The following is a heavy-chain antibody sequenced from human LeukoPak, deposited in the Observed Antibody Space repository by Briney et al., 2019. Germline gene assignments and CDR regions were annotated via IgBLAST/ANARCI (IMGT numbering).Heavy chain of an antibody. CDR1: GYTMNSGYY. D-gene: IGHD3-16*02. CDR2: TTHSGST. J-gene: IGHJ4*02. Sequence: SETLSLTCNVSGYTMNSGYYWSWIRQAPGNGLEGIGETTHSGSTDYNPSLKSRVSVSVDKSKNQFSLRLSSVTDADTAVYYCAMEYYAYVWGSYRAYYFDFWGQGTLVTVSS. V-gene: IGHV4-38-2*02. CDR3: AMEYYAYVWGSYRAYYFDF.